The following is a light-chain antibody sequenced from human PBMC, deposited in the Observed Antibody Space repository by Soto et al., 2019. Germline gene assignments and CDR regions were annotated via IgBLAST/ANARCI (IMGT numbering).Light chain of an antibody. Sequence: QSVLTQPPSASGTPGQRVSISCSGSSSNIGSNSVQWYQQLPGTAPNLLIYADNQRPSGVPDRFSGSKSGTSASLAITGLQSGDEADYYCAAWDDSLNGFVFGTGTKLTVL. J-gene: IGLJ1*01. CDR3: AAWDDSLNGFV. V-gene: IGLV1-44*01. CDR2: ADN. CDR1: SSNIGSNS.